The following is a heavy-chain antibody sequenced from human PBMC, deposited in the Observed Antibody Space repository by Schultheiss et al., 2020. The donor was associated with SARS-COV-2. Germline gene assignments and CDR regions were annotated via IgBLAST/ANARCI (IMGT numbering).Heavy chain of an antibody. CDR1: GFTFSSYS. CDR2: ISSSSSYI. CDR3: ARERGEGTYDFWSGPTPNSPDY. V-gene: IGHV3-21*01. J-gene: IGHJ4*02. D-gene: IGHD3-3*01. Sequence: GSLRLSCAASGFTFSSYSMNWVRQAPGKGLEWVSSISSSSSYIYYADSVKGRFTISRDNAKNSLYLQMNSLRAEDTAVYYCARERGEGTYDFWSGPTPNSPDYWGQGTLVTVSS.